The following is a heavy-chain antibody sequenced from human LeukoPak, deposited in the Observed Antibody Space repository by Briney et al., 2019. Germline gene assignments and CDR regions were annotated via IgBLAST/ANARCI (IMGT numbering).Heavy chain of an antibody. CDR1: GFTFDDYA. CDR2: ISWNSGSI. D-gene: IGHD4-11*01. J-gene: IGHJ4*02. V-gene: IGHV3-9*01. CDR3: AKDLHDYQSCSFYY. Sequence: PGRSLRLSCAASGFTFDDYAMHWVRQAPGKGLEWVSGISWNSGSIGYADSVKGRFTISRDNAKNSLYLQMNSLRAEDTASYYCAKDLHDYQSCSFYYWGQGTLVTVSS.